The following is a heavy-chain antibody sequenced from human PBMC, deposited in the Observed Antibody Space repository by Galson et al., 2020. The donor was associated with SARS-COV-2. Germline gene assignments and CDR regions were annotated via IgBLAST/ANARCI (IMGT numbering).Heavy chain of an antibody. CDR2: ISGSADVT. Sequence: GGSLRLFCAASGFTFYNYAMAWVRQVPGKGLEWVSAISGSADVTYYVDSVRGRFTISRDNSRTTLFLQMNSLRVDDTAVYYCAKAMMGVTTLFFDSWGQGDLVAVSS. CDR3: AKAMMGVTTLFFDS. D-gene: IGHD2-21*02. CDR1: GFTFYNYA. J-gene: IGHJ4*02. V-gene: IGHV3-23*01.